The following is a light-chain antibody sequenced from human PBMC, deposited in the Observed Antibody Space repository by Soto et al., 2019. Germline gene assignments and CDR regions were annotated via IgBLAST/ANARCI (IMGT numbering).Light chain of an antibody. Sequence: DIVMTQTPLSLPVTPGEPASISCRSSQSLLDSDDGNTYLDWYLQKPGQSPQLVIYTVSSRASGGPDRFSGSGSGTDFTLKISRVEAEDVGVYYCMQRVEFPLTFGGGTKVEIK. J-gene: IGKJ4*01. CDR1: QSLLDSDDGNTY. CDR3: MQRVEFPLT. CDR2: TVS. V-gene: IGKV2-40*01.